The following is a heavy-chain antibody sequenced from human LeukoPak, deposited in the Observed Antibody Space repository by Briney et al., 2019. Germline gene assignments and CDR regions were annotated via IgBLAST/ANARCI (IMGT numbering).Heavy chain of an antibody. CDR3: ARDQGYDSSGPDY. CDR1: GFTFSSYG. V-gene: IGHV3-33*01. CDR2: IWYDGSNK. Sequence: GGSLRLSCAASGFTFSSYGMHWVHQAPGKGLEWVAVIWYDGSNKYYADSVKGRFTISRDNSKNTLYLQMNSLRAEDTAVYYCARDQGYDSSGPDYWGQGTLVTVSS. J-gene: IGHJ4*02. D-gene: IGHD3-22*01.